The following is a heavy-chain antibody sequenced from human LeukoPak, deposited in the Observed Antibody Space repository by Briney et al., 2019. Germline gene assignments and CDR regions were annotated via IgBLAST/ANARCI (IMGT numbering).Heavy chain of an antibody. CDR2: ISGSGGST. Sequence: GGSLRLSCAASGFTLSSYAMSWVRQAPGKGLEWVSAISGSGGSTYYADSVKGRFTISRDNSKNTLYLQMNSLRAEDTAVYYCAKLKQQLVSSYYYYGMDVWGQGTTVTVSS. CDR1: GFTLSSYA. CDR3: AKLKQQLVSSYYYYGMDV. J-gene: IGHJ6*02. V-gene: IGHV3-23*01. D-gene: IGHD6-13*01.